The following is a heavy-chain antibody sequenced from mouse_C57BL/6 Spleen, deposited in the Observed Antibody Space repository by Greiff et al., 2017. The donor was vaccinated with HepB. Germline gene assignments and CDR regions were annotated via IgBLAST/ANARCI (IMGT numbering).Heavy chain of an antibody. V-gene: IGHV1-52*01. CDR1: GYTFTSYW. J-gene: IGHJ4*01. CDR3: ARSSNYVYYAMDY. CDR2: IDPSDSET. D-gene: IGHD2-5*01. Sequence: QVQLQQPGAELVRPGSSVKLSCKASGYTFTSYWMHWVKQRPIQGLEWIGNIDPSDSETHYNQKFKDKATLTVDKSYSTAYMQLSSLTSEDSAVYYCARSSNYVYYAMDYWGQEASVTVSS.